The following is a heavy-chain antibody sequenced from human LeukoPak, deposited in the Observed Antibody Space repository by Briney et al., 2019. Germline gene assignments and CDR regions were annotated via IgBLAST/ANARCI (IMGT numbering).Heavy chain of an antibody. CDR3: AKGSGWEASYFYYYMDV. CDR1: GFTFNSYG. D-gene: IGHD1-26*01. V-gene: IGHV3-30*02. Sequence: GGSLRLSCAASGFTFNSYGIHWVRQAPGKGLEWVAFIRYDGSSKYYVDSVKGRFTISRDNSRNTLYLQMDSLRAEDTAVYFCAKGSGWEASYFYYYMDVWGKGTTVTISS. J-gene: IGHJ6*03. CDR2: IRYDGSSK.